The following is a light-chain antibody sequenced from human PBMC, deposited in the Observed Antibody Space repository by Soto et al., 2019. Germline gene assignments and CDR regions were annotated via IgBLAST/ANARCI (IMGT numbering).Light chain of an antibody. J-gene: IGKJ5*01. CDR3: QQRSNWPPRVT. V-gene: IGKV3-11*01. CDR1: HSVSSS. Sequence: EIVITQSPATLSLSPGERTTLSCWPSHSVSSSLAWYQHKPGQAPRLLIYSGSIRATGIPARFSGSGSGTDFTLTISSLEPEDFAVYYCQQRSNWPPRVTFGQGTRLEIK. CDR2: SGS.